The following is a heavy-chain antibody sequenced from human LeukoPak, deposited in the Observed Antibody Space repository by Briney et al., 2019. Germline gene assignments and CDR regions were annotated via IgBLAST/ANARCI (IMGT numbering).Heavy chain of an antibody. CDR3: ARSGYNNWFGP. CDR2: IYTSGST. Sequence: SETLSLTCTVSGGSISGYFWSWIRQPAGKGLEWIGRIYTSGSTYYNPSLKSRLTMSVDTDTSKNQFSLKLSSVTATDTAVDYCARSGYNNWFGPWGQGTLVTVSS. D-gene: IGHD5-24*01. CDR1: GGSISGYF. V-gene: IGHV4-4*07. J-gene: IGHJ5*02.